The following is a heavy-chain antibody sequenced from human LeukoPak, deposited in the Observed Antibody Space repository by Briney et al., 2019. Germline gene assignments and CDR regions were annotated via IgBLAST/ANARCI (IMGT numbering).Heavy chain of an antibody. CDR2: IYTSGST. J-gene: IGHJ3*02. Sequence: SETLSLTCIVSGGSISSYYWSWIRQPAGKGLEWIGRIYTSGSTNYNPSLKSRVTISVDTSKNQFSLKLSSVTAADTAVYYCARGSLVVTRDAFDIWGQGTMVTVSS. CDR3: ARGSLVVTRDAFDI. V-gene: IGHV4-4*07. D-gene: IGHD3-22*01. CDR1: GGSISSYY.